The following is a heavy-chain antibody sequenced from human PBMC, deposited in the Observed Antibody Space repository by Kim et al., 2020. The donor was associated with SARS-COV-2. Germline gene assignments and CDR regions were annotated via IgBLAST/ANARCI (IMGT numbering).Heavy chain of an antibody. Sequence: ASVKVSCKASGYTFTSYGISWVRQAPGQGLEWMGWISAYNGNTNYAQKLQGRVTMTTDTSTSTAYMELRSLRSDDTAVYYCARVTVLLEWLSAISLESDVWGQGTTVTVSS. D-gene: IGHD3-3*01. CDR3: ARVTVLLEWLSAISLESDV. V-gene: IGHV1-18*04. CDR2: ISAYNGNT. J-gene: IGHJ6*02. CDR1: GYTFTSYG.